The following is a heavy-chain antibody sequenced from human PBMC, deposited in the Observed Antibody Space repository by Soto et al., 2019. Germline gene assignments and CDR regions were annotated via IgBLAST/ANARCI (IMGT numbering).Heavy chain of an antibody. D-gene: IGHD4-17*01. V-gene: IGHV1-69*08. Sequence: QVQLVQSGAEVKKPGSSVKVSCKASGGTFSSYTISWVRQAPGQGLGWMGRIIPILGIANYAQKFQGRVTSTADKSTSTAYMELSSLRTEDTAVYYCAKDYGGKDGDYWGQGTLVTVSS. J-gene: IGHJ4*02. CDR2: IIPILGIA. CDR1: GGTFSSYT. CDR3: AKDYGGKDGDY.